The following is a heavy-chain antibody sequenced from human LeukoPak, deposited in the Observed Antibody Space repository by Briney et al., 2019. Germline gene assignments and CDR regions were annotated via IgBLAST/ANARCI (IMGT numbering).Heavy chain of an antibody. CDR2: IYYTGST. Sequence: SETLSLTCAVSGGSISSGGYSWSWIRQPPGKGLEWIGYIYYTGSTYYNPSLKSRVTISVDTSKNQFSLKLRSVTAADTAVYYCARSHYGSDPPKRSRLDYWGQGTLVTVSS. CDR3: ARSHYGSDPPKRSRLDY. CDR1: GGSISSGGYS. J-gene: IGHJ4*02. V-gene: IGHV4-30-4*07. D-gene: IGHD3-10*01.